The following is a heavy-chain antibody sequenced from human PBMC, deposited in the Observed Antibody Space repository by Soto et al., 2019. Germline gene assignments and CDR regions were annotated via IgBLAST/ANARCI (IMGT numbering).Heavy chain of an antibody. V-gene: IGHV3-15*01. Sequence: PGGSLRLSCAASGFTFSNAWMSWVRQAPGKGLEWVGRIKSKTDGGTTDYAAPVKGRFTISRDDSKNTLYLQMHSLKTEDTAVYYCTTVTPSYYYYGMDVWGQGTTVTVSS. CDR3: TTVTPSYYYYGMDV. CDR1: GFTFSNAW. J-gene: IGHJ6*02. CDR2: IKSKTDGGTT.